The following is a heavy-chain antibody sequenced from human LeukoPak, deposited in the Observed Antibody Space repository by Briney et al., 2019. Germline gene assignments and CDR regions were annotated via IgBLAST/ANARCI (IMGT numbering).Heavy chain of an antibody. CDR3: ASTIHCGGDCPFEY. D-gene: IGHD2-21*02. V-gene: IGHV1-18*01. CDR1: GYTFTSYG. Sequence: SVKASCKASGYTFTSYGISWVRQAPGQGLEWMGWISAYNGNTNYAQKLQGRVTMTTDTSTSTAYMELRSLRSDDTAVYYCASTIHCGGDCPFEYWGQGTLVTVSS. CDR2: ISAYNGNT. J-gene: IGHJ4*02.